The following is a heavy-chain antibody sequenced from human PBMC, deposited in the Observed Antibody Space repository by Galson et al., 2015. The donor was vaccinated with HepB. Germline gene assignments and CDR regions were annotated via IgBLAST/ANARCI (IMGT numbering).Heavy chain of an antibody. CDR2: IYHSGST. D-gene: IGHD6-13*01. V-gene: IGHV4-4*02. CDR1: GGSISSSNW. CDR3: ARFVEGQQLVINWFDP. Sequence: SETLSLTCAVSGGSISSSNWWSWVRQPPGKGLEWIGEIYHSGSTNYNPSLKGRVTISVDKSKNQFSLKLSSVTAADTAVYYCARFVEGQQLVINWFDPWGQGTLVTVSS. J-gene: IGHJ5*02.